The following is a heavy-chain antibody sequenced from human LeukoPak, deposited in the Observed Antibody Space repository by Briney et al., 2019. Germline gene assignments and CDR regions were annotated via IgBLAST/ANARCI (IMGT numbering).Heavy chain of an antibody. CDR3: ARDSRSYYHGMDV. V-gene: IGHV1-46*01. Sequence: ASVKVSCKASGYTFTSYYMHWVRQAPGQGLEWMGIINPSGGSTSYAQKFQGRVTITRDTSASTAYMELSSLRSEDTAVYYCARDSRSYYHGMDVWGKGTTVTVSS. J-gene: IGHJ6*04. CDR2: INPSGGST. CDR1: GYTFTSYY.